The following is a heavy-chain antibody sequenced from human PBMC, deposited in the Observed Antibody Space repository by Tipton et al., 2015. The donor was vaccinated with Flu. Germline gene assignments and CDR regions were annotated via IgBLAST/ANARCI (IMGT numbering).Heavy chain of an antibody. CDR2: IGSDFNT. CDR3: ARDRVVGAAAGYYYYYYGLDV. Sequence: GSLRLSCAASGFTFTNNAMGWVRQAPGEGLEWVSAIGSDFNTHYADSVKGRFTISRDNSKNTLYLQMNSLRAEDTAVYYCARDRVVGAAAGYYYYYYGLDVWGQGTTVTASS. CDR1: GFTFTNNA. V-gene: IGHV3-23*01. J-gene: IGHJ6*02. D-gene: IGHD1-26*01.